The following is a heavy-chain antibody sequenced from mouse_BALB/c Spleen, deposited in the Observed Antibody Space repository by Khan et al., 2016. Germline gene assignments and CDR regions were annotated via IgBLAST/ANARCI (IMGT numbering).Heavy chain of an antibody. CDR2: INYSGGT. CDR1: GYSITSDYA. V-gene: IGHV3-2*02. D-gene: IGHD1-1*01. Sequence: EVQLQESGPGLVKPSQSLSLTCTVTGYSITSDYAWNWIRQFPGDKLEWMAYINYSGGTSYNHSLKSRISITRDTSKNQFFLQLNSVPAEDTATYYCARDYYGSSFFDYWGQGTLVTVSA. J-gene: IGHJ3*01. CDR3: ARDYYGSSFFDY.